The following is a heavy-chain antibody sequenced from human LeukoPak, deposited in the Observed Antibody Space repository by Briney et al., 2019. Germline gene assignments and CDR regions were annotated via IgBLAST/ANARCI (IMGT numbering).Heavy chain of an antibody. CDR1: GGSFSGYY. Sequence: SETLSLTCAVYGGSFSGYYWSWIRQPPGKGLEWIGEINHNGSTNYNPSLKSRVTISVDTSKNQFSLKLSSVTAADTAVYYCARTSFSGSYYSYIDYWGQGTLVTVSS. CDR3: ARTSFSGSYYSYIDY. CDR2: INHNGST. V-gene: IGHV4-34*01. D-gene: IGHD1-26*01. J-gene: IGHJ4*02.